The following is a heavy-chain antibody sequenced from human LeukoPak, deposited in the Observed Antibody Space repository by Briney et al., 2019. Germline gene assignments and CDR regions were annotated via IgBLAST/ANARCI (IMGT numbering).Heavy chain of an antibody. J-gene: IGHJ3*02. Sequence: SVKVSCKASGGTFSSYAITWVRQAPGRGLEWMGRIIPLLGITNYPQNFQGRVTITADKSTNTVYMELSSLRFDDRAVYYCARAFDSTVYSTLNAFDIWGQGTMVTVSS. V-gene: IGHV1-69*04. CDR2: IIPLLGIT. D-gene: IGHD2/OR15-2a*01. CDR1: GGTFSSYA. CDR3: ARAFDSTVYSTLNAFDI.